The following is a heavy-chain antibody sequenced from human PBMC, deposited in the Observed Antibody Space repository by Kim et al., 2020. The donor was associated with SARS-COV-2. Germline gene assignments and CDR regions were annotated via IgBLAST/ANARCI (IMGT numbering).Heavy chain of an antibody. D-gene: IGHD3-10*01. CDR3: ARADVWFGEVGAFDI. Sequence: PSLKSRVTISVDTSKTQFSLKLSSVTAADTAVYYCARADVWFGEVGAFDIWGQGTMVTVSS. V-gene: IGHV4-31*02. J-gene: IGHJ3*02.